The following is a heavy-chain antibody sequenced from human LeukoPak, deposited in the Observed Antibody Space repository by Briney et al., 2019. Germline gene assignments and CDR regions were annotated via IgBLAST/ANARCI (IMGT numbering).Heavy chain of an antibody. Sequence: GGSLRLSCEASGFTFSRYWMHWVRQAPGKGLVWVSRVNNDGSGTNYADSVKGRFIISRDNAKNTLYLQMSSLRAEDAAVYYCAREGDVVDTIGSFDYWGQGTLVTVSS. CDR1: GFTFSRYW. CDR3: AREGDVVDTIGSFDY. J-gene: IGHJ4*02. CDR2: VNNDGSGT. D-gene: IGHD5-12*01. V-gene: IGHV3-74*01.